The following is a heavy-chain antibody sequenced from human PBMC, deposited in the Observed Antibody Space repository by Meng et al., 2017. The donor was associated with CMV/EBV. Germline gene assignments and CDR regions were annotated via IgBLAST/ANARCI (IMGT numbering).Heavy chain of an antibody. CDR2: ISYDGSNK. CDR3: ARGTYSSSWWRGAGGRYFDD. Sequence: QVQLVESGXGVVQPGXSLRLSCAAAGFTFSSYAMHWVRQAPGKGREWVAVISYDGSNKSYADSVKGRFTISRDNSKTTLYLQMNSLRAEDTAVYYCARGTYSSSWWRGAGGRYFDDWGQGTLVTVAS. V-gene: IGHV3-30-3*01. CDR1: GFTFSSYA. D-gene: IGHD6-13*01. J-gene: IGHJ4*02.